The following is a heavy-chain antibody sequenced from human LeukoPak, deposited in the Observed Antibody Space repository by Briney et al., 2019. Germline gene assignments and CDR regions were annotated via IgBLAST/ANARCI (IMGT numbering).Heavy chain of an antibody. CDR2: IGTAGDT. D-gene: IGHD6-13*01. J-gene: IGHJ5*02. V-gene: IGHV3-13*03. CDR3: AKAQRGAATGRGDWFDP. CDR1: GFTFSSYD. Sequence: PGGSLRLSCAACGFTFSSYDMHWVRQATGKGLEWVSAIGTAGDTYYPGSVKGQFTISRDNSKNTLYLQMNSLRAEDTAVYHCAKAQRGAATGRGDWFDPWGQGTLVTVSS.